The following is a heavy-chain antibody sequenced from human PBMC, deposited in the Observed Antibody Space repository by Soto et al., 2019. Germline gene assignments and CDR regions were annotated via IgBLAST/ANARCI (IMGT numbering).Heavy chain of an antibody. CDR2: TNPKSGNT. V-gene: IGHV1-8*01. CDR3: ARVAGTPDS. Sequence: QVQLVQSGAEVKKPGASVKVSCKASGYTFTSYDINWVRQAAGQGLEWMGWTNPKSGNTGYAQKFQGRVTMTRDTSLSTAYMELSSLRSEDTAVYYCARVAGTPDSWGQGTLVTFSS. D-gene: IGHD2-15*01. CDR1: GYTFTSYD. J-gene: IGHJ4*02.